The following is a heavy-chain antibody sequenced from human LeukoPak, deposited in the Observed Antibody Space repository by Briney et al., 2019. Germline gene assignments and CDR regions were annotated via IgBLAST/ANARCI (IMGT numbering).Heavy chain of an antibody. CDR3: EREISPPYDPYYYYYGMDV. CDR2: IIPIFGTA. V-gene: IGHV1-69*13. D-gene: IGHD5-12*01. Sequence: SVKVSCKASGGTFSSYAISWVRQAPGQGLEWMGGIIPIFGTANYAQKFQGRVTITAYESTSTPFMELSSLRPEDTAVYYCEREISPPYDPYYYYYGMDVWGKGTTVTVSS. CDR1: GGTFSSYA. J-gene: IGHJ6*04.